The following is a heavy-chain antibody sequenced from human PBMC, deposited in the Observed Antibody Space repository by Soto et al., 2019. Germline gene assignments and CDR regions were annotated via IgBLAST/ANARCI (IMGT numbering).Heavy chain of an antibody. J-gene: IGHJ3*02. V-gene: IGHV3-9*01. CDR1: GFTFDDYA. CDR3: AKDRGADYGDYEDAFDI. Sequence: EVQLVESGGGLVQPGRSLRLSCAASGFTFDDYAMHWVRQASGKGLEWVSGISWNSGSIGYADSVKGRFTISRDNAKNSLYLQMNSLRAEDTALYYCAKDRGADYGDYEDAFDIWGQGTMVTVSS. CDR2: ISWNSGSI. D-gene: IGHD4-17*01.